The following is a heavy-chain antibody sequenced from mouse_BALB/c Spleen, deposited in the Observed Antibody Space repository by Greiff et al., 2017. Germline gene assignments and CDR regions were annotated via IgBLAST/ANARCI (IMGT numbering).Heavy chain of an antibody. CDR1: GYTFTDYN. CDR2: IYPYNGGT. Sequence: EVQLQQSGPELVKPGASVKISCKASGYTFTDYNMHWVKQSHGKSLEWIGYIYPYNGGTGYNQKFKSKATLTVDNSSSTAYMELRSLTSEDSAVYDCARYDGDEGFAYAMDYWGQGTSVTVSS. CDR3: ARYDGDEGFAYAMDY. J-gene: IGHJ4*01. D-gene: IGHD2-13*01. V-gene: IGHV1S29*02.